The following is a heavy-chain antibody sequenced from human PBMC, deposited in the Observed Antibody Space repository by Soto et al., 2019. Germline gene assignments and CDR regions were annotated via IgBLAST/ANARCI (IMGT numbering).Heavy chain of an antibody. D-gene: IGHD3-3*01. V-gene: IGHV3-23*01. CDR3: AMGREHPTIFGVLTPNLP. CDR2: ISDSGSST. CDR1: GFTFSTYA. Sequence: GGSLRLSCAASGFTFSTYAMTWVRQPPGKGLEWISSISDSGSSTYYADSVRGRFTISRDNSKNTLYLQMNSLRAEDTAVYYCAMGREHPTIFGVLTPNLPWGQGTLVTVSS. J-gene: IGHJ5*02.